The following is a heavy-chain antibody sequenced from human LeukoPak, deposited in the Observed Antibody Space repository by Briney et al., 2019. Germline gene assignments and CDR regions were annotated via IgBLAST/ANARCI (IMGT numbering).Heavy chain of an antibody. CDR2: SIPIFGTA. J-gene: IGHJ5*02. CDR1: GGTFSSYA. V-gene: IGHV1-69*05. Sequence: GASVKVSCKASGGTFSSYAISWVRQAPGQGREWMGGSIPIFGTANYAQKFQGRVTITTDESTSTAYMELSSLRSEDTAVYYCAREYCSSTSCSNNWFDPWGQGTLVTVSS. D-gene: IGHD2-2*01. CDR3: AREYCSSTSCSNNWFDP.